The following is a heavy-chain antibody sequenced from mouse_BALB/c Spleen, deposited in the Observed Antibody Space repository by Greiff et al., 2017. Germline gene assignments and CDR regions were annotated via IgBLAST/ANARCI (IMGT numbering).Heavy chain of an antibody. J-gene: IGHJ4*01. CDR1: GYTFTDYA. V-gene: IGHV1S137*01. D-gene: IGHD2-2*01. Sequence: QVQLKESGAELVRPGVSVKISCKGSGYTFTDYAMHWVKQSHAKSLEWIGVISTYYGDASYNQKFKGKATMTVDKSSSTAYMELARLTSEDSAIYYCARSGYDEAMDYWGQGTSVTVSS. CDR2: ISTYYGDA. CDR3: ARSGYDEAMDY.